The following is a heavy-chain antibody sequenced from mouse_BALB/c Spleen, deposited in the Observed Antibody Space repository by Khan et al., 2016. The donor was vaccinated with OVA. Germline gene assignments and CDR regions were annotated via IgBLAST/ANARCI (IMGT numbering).Heavy chain of an antibody. D-gene: IGHD1-1*01. CDR3: SRSPGYYGSNYFDD. Sequence: EVQLVESGGGLVKPGGSLKLSCAASGFTFSSYAMSWVRQTPEKRLEWVATISSGGSYTYYPDSVKGRFTISSDNAKNSLYLHMRSLRSEDTAMYYCSRSPGYYGSNYFDDWGQGTTLTVSS. CDR1: GFTFSSYA. CDR2: ISSGGSYT. J-gene: IGHJ2*01. V-gene: IGHV5-9-3*01.